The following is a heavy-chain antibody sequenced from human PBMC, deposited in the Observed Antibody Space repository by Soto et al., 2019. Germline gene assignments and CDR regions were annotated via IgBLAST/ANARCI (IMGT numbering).Heavy chain of an antibody. Sequence: EVQLVESGGGLVKPGGSLRLSCAASGFTFSSYSMNWVRQAPGKGLEWVSSISSSSSYIYYADSVKGRFTISRDNAKNSLDLQMNSQRGEDTAVYYCARDDYAPYYYYYGMDVWGQGTTVTVSS. CDR1: GFTFSSYS. V-gene: IGHV3-21*01. CDR3: ARDDYAPYYYYYGMDV. CDR2: ISSSSSYI. D-gene: IGHD3-16*01. J-gene: IGHJ6*02.